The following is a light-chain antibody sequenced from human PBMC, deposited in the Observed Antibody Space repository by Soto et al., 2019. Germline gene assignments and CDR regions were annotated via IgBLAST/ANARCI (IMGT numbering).Light chain of an antibody. J-gene: IGKJ5*01. CDR1: HSMRTY. Sequence: DIQMTQSPSSLSASVGDRVSITCRASHSMRTYLNWYQQKPGKAPKLLIYAASSLESGVQSRFSGSVSGTDFTLTISSLQPDDFAIYYCQQSYSSPITFGQGPRL. CDR2: AAS. V-gene: IGKV1-39*01. CDR3: QQSYSSPIT.